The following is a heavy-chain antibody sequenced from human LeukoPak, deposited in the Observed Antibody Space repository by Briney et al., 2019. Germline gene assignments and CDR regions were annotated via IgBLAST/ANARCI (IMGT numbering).Heavy chain of an antibody. V-gene: IGHV4-59*01. CDR3: ARGIVSGPFDY. D-gene: IGHD6-19*01. J-gene: IGHJ4*02. CDR2: IYYSGST. Sequence: SETLSLTCTVSGGSISSYYWSWIRQPPGKGLEWIGYIYYSGSTNYNPFLKSRVTISVDTSKNQFSLKLSSVTAADTAVYYCARGIVSGPFDYWGQGALVTVSS. CDR1: GGSISSYY.